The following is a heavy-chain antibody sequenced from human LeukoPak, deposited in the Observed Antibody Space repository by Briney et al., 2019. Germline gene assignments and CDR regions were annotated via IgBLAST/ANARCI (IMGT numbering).Heavy chain of an antibody. CDR1: GFTFSSYG. CDR2: IRYDGSNK. Sequence: GGSLRLSCAASGFTFSSYGMHWVRQAPGKGLEWVAFIRYDGSNKYYADSVKGRFTISRDNSKNTLYLQMNRLRAEDTAVYYCAKDHPQVRGVIDYWGQGTLVTVSS. V-gene: IGHV3-30*02. CDR3: AKDHPQVRGVIDY. D-gene: IGHD3-10*01. J-gene: IGHJ4*02.